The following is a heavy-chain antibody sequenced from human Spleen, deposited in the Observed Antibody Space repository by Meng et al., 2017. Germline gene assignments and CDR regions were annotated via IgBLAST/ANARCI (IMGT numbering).Heavy chain of an antibody. D-gene: IGHD2-2*01. CDR3: ATTPRGIPAALSWLDP. CDR2: IYYSGST. Sequence: QLQLQESGPGLVKPSETLSLTCTVSGGSISSNYWSWIRQPPGKGLEWIGYIYYSGSTYYNPSLKSRVVISVDTSKNQVSLDLTSVTAADTAVYYCATTPRGIPAALSWLDPWGQGTLVTVSS. CDR1: GGSISSNY. V-gene: IGHV4-59*08. J-gene: IGHJ5*02.